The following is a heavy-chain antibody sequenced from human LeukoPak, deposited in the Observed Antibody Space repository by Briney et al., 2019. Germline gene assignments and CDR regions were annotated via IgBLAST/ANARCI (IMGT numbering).Heavy chain of an antibody. J-gene: IGHJ3*02. D-gene: IGHD3-9*01. Sequence: GASVKVSCKASGYTFTDYYMHWVRQAPGQGLEWMGWINPHSGGTDHAQKFQGRVTMTRDTSISTAYMELSRLRSDDTAVYYCARDQDDILTGYYKVRGDDALDIWGQGTMVTVSS. V-gene: IGHV1-2*02. CDR2: INPHSGGT. CDR1: GYTFTDYY. CDR3: ARDQDDILTGYYKVRGDDALDI.